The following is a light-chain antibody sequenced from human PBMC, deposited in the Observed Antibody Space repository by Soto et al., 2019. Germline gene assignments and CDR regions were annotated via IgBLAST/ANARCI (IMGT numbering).Light chain of an antibody. J-gene: IGKJ4*02. CDR2: GAS. V-gene: IGKV3D-20*02. CDR1: QSVSSTY. Sequence: EIVMTQSPGTLSLSPGERATLSCRASQSVSSTYLIWYQQKPGQAPRLLIYGASSRATGIPARFSGSGSGTDFTLTISSLEPEDFAVYFCQQRSSWPLTFGGGTKVDIK. CDR3: QQRSSWPLT.